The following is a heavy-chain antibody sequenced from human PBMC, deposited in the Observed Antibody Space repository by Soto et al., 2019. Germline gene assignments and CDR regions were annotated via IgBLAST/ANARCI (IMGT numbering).Heavy chain of an antibody. D-gene: IGHD6-19*01. V-gene: IGHV3-30*18. CDR2: ISYDGNNK. J-gene: IGHJ6*02. CDR3: AKDQGAAVAGSYGMDV. CDR1: GFTFNKYG. Sequence: QLVQSGGGVVQWGGSLTISCAASGFTFNKYGLQWFRRAPGKWLEWVAVISYDGNNKHYAVSVKGRFTVSRDDSEYTLVLQMNRLRVDAAAVYYCAKDQGAAVAGSYGMDVWGQGVTVTVSS.